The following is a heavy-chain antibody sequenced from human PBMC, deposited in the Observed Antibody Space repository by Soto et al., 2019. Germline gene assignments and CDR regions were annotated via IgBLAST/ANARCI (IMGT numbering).Heavy chain of an antibody. Sequence: ASVKVSCKASGYTFTSYWIGWVRQMPGKGLEWMGIIYPGDSDTRYSPSFQGQVTISADKSISTAYLQWSSLKASDTAMYYCARKYYYGSGSYYPPWGKGPLVTVPS. V-gene: IGHV5-51*01. CDR1: GYTFTSYW. D-gene: IGHD3-10*01. CDR3: ARKYYYGSGSYYPP. CDR2: IYPGDSDT. J-gene: IGHJ5*02.